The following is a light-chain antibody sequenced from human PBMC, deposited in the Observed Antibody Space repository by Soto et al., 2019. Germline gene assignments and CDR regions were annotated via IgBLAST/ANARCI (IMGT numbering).Light chain of an antibody. V-gene: IGKV3-11*01. CDR1: QTVSSS. J-gene: IGKJ4*01. CDR2: EAS. CDR3: QKYNSAPLT. Sequence: SPGDRAPLSCRASQTVSSSLAWYQQKPGQAPRLLIYEASNRATGIPARFSGSGSGTDFTLTISSLQPEDVAAYYCQKYNSAPLTFGGGTKVEI.